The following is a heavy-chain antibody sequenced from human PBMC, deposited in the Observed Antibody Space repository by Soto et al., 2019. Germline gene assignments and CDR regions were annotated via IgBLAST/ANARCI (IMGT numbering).Heavy chain of an antibody. D-gene: IGHD3-10*01. Sequence: EVQLLESGGGLVQPGGSLRLSCAASGFTFSSYAMSWVRQAPGKGLEWVSAISGSGGSTYYADSVKGRFTISRDNSKNTLYQQMNSLRAEDTAVYYCARTTGSIDAFDIWGQGTMVTVSS. CDR2: ISGSGGST. V-gene: IGHV3-23*01. CDR1: GFTFSSYA. CDR3: ARTTGSIDAFDI. J-gene: IGHJ3*02.